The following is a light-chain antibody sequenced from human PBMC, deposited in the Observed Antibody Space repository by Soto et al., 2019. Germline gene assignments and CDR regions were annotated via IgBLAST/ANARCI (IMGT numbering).Light chain of an antibody. CDR1: SSDVGSYNL. V-gene: IGLV2-23*03. CDR2: EGS. J-gene: IGLJ2*01. Sequence: QSALTQPASVSGSPGQSITISCTGTSSDVGSYNLVSWYQQHPGKAPKLMIYEGSKRPSGVSNRFSGSKSGNTASLTISGLQAEDEADYYCCSYAHISTFVVFGGETKVTVL. CDR3: CSYAHISTFVV.